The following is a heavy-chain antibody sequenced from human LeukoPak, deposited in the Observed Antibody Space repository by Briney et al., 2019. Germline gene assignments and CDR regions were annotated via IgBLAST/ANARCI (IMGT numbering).Heavy chain of an antibody. CDR2: FYYSGSS. V-gene: IGHV4-59*01. D-gene: IGHD6-13*01. Sequence: SETLSLTCTVSGDSISSYYWSWIRQPPGKGLQWIGYFYYSGSSNYNPSLKSRVTISGDTSKNQFSLKLSSVTAADTAIYYCARVSPAVGAFDSWGRRTMVTVSS. CDR3: ARVSPAVGAFDS. J-gene: IGHJ3*02. CDR1: GDSISSYY.